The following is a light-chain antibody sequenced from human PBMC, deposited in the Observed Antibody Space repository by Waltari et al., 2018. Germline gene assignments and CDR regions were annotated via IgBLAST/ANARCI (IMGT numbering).Light chain of an antibody. CDR2: EGS. Sequence: QSALTQPASVSGSPGQSITISCTGTSSDVGSYNLVSWYQQHPGKAPKLMIYEGSKRPSGVSNIFSGSKCGIAASLTIAGLQAEDESDSYCCSYAGSVVFGGGTKLTVL. J-gene: IGLJ2*01. CDR1: SSDVGSYNL. V-gene: IGLV2-23*01. CDR3: CSYAGSVV.